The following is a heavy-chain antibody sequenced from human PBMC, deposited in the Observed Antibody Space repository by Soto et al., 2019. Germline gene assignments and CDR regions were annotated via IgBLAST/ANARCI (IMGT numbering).Heavy chain of an antibody. CDR3: ARDQTKGLTDAFDI. CDR2: ISPYNGNT. CDR1: GYTFICYG. Sequence: HVQLVQSGADVKKPGASLKVSCKASGYTFICYGVSWVRQAPGQGLEWLGWISPYNGNTNYAQKFQVRITMATDTSTSTVYMDLRSLRTGDTAVYYCARDQTKGLTDAFDIWGQGTMVVVSS. V-gene: IGHV1-18*01. J-gene: IGHJ3*02. D-gene: IGHD5-12*01.